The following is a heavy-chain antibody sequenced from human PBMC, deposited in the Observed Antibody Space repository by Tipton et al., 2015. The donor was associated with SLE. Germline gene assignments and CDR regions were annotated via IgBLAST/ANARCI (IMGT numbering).Heavy chain of an antibody. Sequence: SLRLSCAASGFTLNNDWMHWVRQAPGKGLVWVSRIKPDGRTINYADVVKGRFTISRDSAENTLYLQMNSLRAEDTAVYYCARAPTMYYYYGMDVWGPGTTVTVSS. CDR1: GFTLNNDW. J-gene: IGHJ6*02. D-gene: IGHD1/OR15-1a*01. V-gene: IGHV3-74*01. CDR2: IKPDGRTI. CDR3: ARAPTMYYYYGMDV.